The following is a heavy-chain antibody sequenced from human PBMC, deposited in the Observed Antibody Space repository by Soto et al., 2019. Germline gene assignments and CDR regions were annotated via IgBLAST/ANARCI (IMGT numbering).Heavy chain of an antibody. Sequence: PGGSLRLSCAGSGFTFSSYGIHWVRRAPGKGLEWVALISYDGGNEKYTESVKDRFTISRDDSHNVAYLQMSSLRTEDTAMYYCAKDRYSGTYPTGFDYWGQGSLVTVSS. CDR1: GFTFSSYG. V-gene: IGHV3-30*18. D-gene: IGHD1-26*01. CDR3: AKDRYSGTYPTGFDY. CDR2: ISYDGGNE. J-gene: IGHJ4*02.